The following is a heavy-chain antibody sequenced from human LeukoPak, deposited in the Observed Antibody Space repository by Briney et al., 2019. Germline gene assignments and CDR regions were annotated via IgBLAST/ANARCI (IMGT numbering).Heavy chain of an antibody. CDR1: GFTFGDYA. CDR2: IRSKAFGGTT. D-gene: IGHD3-16*01. J-gene: IGHJ4*02. V-gene: IGHV3-49*04. Sequence: GGSLRLSCIASGFTFGDYAMSWVRQAPGKGLEWVGFIRSKAFGGTTEYAASVKGRFTISRDDSNSIAYLQMNSLKTEDTAVYYCTRDRGGYDYIWGSSNRPDYWGQGALVTVSS. CDR3: TRDRGGYDYIWGSSNRPDY.